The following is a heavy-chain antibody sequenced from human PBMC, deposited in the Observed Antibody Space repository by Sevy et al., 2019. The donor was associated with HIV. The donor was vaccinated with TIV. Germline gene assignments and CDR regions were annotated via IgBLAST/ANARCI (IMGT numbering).Heavy chain of an antibody. Sequence: SETLTLTCTVSGGSISSGDYYWSWIRQPPGKGLEWIGYIYYSGSTYYNPSLKSRVTISVDTSKNQFSLKLGSVTAADTAVYYCARGCRGRSTYYDFWSGSNWFDPWGQGTLVTVSS. D-gene: IGHD3-3*01. CDR3: ARGCRGRSTYYDFWSGSNWFDP. J-gene: IGHJ5*02. CDR2: IYYSGST. CDR1: GGSISSGDYY. V-gene: IGHV4-30-4*01.